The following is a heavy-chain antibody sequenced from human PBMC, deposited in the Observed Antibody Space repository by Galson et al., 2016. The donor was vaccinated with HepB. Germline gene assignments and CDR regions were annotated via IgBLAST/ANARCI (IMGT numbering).Heavy chain of an antibody. CDR3: ANVVNDPTGYYIYAFDV. Sequence: PALVKPTQTLTLTCAFSGFSFTTTGVGVGWIRQPPGKALEWLALIYWDDETRYSPSLNSRLTVTKDTSRNQVGLTLTNVNPVDTGPVYCANVVNDPTGYYIYAFDVWGQGTMVTVSS. CDR1: GFSFTTTGVG. V-gene: IGHV2-5*02. D-gene: IGHD3-9*01. CDR2: IYWDDET. J-gene: IGHJ3*01.